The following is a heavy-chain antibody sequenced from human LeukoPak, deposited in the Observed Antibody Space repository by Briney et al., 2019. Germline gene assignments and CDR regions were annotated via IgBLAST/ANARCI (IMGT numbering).Heavy chain of an antibody. Sequence: PGGSLRLSCAASGFTFSSYAMHWVRQAPGKGLEWVAVIPYDGSNKYYADSVKGRFTISRDNSKNTLYLQMNSLRAEDTAVYYCARDGGYGDYCRYYFDYWGQGTLVTVSS. J-gene: IGHJ4*02. V-gene: IGHV3-30*04. D-gene: IGHD4-17*01. CDR3: ARDGGYGDYCRYYFDY. CDR1: GFTFSSYA. CDR2: IPYDGSNK.